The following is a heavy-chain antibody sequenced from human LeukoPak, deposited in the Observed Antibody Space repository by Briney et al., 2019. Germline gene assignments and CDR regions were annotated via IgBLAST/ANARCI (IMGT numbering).Heavy chain of an antibody. CDR2: IYHSGST. J-gene: IGHJ4*02. Sequence: SETLSLTCAVSGYSISSGYYWGWIRQPPGKGLEWIGSIYHSGSTYYNPSLKSRVTISVDTSKNQFSLKRSSVTATDTAVYYCARDEGGYSGAFPGDYWGQGTLVTVSS. D-gene: IGHD5-12*01. V-gene: IGHV4-38-2*02. CDR3: ARDEGGYSGAFPGDY. CDR1: GYSISSGYY.